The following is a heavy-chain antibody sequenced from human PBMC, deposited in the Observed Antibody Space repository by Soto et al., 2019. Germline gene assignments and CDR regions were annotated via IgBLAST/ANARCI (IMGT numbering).Heavy chain of an antibody. D-gene: IGHD6-6*01. CDR3: AHSRYSRSSFDY. J-gene: IGHJ4*02. CDR1: GFSLTSNDVG. CDR2: IYWDDDK. V-gene: IGHV2-5*02. Sequence: SGPTLVNPTQTLTLTCTFSGFSLTSNDVGVGWIRQPPGKALEWLALIYWDDDKRYSPSLKSRLAITKDTSKNQVVLRMTNMDPVDTATYYCAHSRYSRSSFDYWGQGTLVTVSS.